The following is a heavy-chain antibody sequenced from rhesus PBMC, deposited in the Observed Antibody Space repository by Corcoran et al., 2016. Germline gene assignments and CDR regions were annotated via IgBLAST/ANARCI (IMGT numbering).Heavy chain of an antibody. CDR1: GGSLSSSNW. D-gene: IGHD2-21*01. J-gene: IGHJ4*01. Sequence: QVQLQESGPELVKPSETLSLTCAVSGGSLSSSNWWSWLRQPPGKGLEWIGRISSRGGSTSFNPSLKGLVTISTATSKNQFSLKLSSVTAADTAVYYCASRVVAIGFDYWGQGVLVTVSS. CDR2: ISSRGGST. CDR3: ASRVVAIGFDY. V-gene: IGHV4-92*01.